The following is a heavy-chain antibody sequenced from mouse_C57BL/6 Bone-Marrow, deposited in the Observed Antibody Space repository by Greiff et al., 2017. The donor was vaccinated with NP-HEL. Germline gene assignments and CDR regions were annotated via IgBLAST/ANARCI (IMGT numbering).Heavy chain of an antibody. V-gene: IGHV5-6*01. Sequence: EVQRVESGGDLVKPGGSLKLSCAASGFTFSSYGMSWVRQTPDKRLEWVATISSGGSYTYYPDSVKGRFTISRDNAKNTLYLQMSSLKSEDTAMYYCAEYENGKDYAMDYWGQGTSVTVSS. CDR2: ISSGGSYT. CDR3: AEYENGKDYAMDY. D-gene: IGHD1-2*01. J-gene: IGHJ4*01. CDR1: GFTFSSYG.